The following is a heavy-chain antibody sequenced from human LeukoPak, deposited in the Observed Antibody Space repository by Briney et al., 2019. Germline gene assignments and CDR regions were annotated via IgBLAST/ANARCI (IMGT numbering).Heavy chain of an antibody. CDR2: VSTSGTGT. Sequence: PGGSLRLSCAASGFTFSNYAMSWVRQAPGKGLEWVSAVSTSGTGTYYADSVKGRFTISRDNSKKTLYLQMNSLRAEDTAVYYCASLRGIPEGAKGYWGQGTLVTVSS. V-gene: IGHV3-23*01. CDR1: GFTFSNYA. J-gene: IGHJ4*02. CDR3: ASLRGIPEGAKGY. D-gene: IGHD6-13*01.